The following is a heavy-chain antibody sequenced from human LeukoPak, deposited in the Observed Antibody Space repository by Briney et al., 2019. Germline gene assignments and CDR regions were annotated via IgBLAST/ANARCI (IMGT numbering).Heavy chain of an antibody. CDR2: ISGSGGST. V-gene: IGHV3-23*01. Sequence: GGSLRLSCAASGFTFSSYAMSWVRQAPGQGLEWVSAISGSGGSTYYAEFVKGRCTISRDNSKNTLYLQMNSLRAEDTAVYYCAKVYCTNGVCYFFDYWGQGTLVTVS. J-gene: IGHJ4*02. CDR3: AKVYCTNGVCYFFDY. D-gene: IGHD2-8*01. CDR1: GFTFSSYA.